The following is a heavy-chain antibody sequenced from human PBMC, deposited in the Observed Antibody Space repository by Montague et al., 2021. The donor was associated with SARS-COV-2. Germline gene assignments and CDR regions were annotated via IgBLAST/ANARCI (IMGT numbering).Heavy chain of an antibody. CDR3: ARDRGEYSGSPNYYFDY. CDR1: GFPFSSYA. J-gene: IGHJ4*02. V-gene: IGHV3-30-3*01. D-gene: IGHD1-26*01. CDR2: ISYDGTNK. Sequence: SLSLSFAVSGFPFSSYAFHWVRQAPGKGLDWVAVISYDGTNKYYADSVKGRFTISRDNSKNTLYLQMNSLRPDDTAMYYCARDRGEYSGSPNYYFDYWGQGTLVTVSS.